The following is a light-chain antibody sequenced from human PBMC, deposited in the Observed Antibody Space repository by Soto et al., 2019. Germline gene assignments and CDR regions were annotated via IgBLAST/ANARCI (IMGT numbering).Light chain of an antibody. CDR3: QTWGTGILV. CDR1: SGHSSYA. CDR2: LNSDGRH. V-gene: IGLV4-69*01. J-gene: IGLJ2*01. Sequence: QLVLTQSPSASASLGASVKLTFTLSSGHSSYAIAWHQQQPEKGPRYLMKLNSDGRHSKGDGIPDRFSGSSSGTERYLTISSLQSEDEADYYCQTWGTGILVFGGGTKLTVL.